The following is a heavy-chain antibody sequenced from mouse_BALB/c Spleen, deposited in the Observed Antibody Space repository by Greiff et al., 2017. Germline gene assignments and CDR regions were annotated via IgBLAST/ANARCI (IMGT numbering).Heavy chain of an antibody. CDR1: GFTFSSYA. Sequence: EVKLVESGGGLVKPGGSLKLSCAASGFTFSSYAMSWVRQSPEKRLEWVAEISSGGSYTYYPDTVTGRFTISRDNAKNTLYLEMSSLRSEDTAMYYCARDHDYYGSSHAMDYWGQGTSVTVSS. CDR3: ARDHDYYGSSHAMDY. V-gene: IGHV5-9-4*01. CDR2: ISSGGSYT. D-gene: IGHD1-1*01. J-gene: IGHJ4*01.